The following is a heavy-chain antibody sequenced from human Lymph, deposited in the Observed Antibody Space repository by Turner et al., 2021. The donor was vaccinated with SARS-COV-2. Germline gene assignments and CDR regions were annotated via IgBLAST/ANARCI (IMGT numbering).Heavy chain of an antibody. CDR3: ARMGSSSWYFDY. Sequence: EVQLVESGGGLVQPGGSLRPSCAASGFTFSYYWMSWGRQAPGKGLEWVANIKQDGSEKYYVDSVKGRFTISRDNAKNSRFLQMNSLRAEDTAVYYCARMGSSSWYFDYWGQGTLVTVSS. J-gene: IGHJ4*02. V-gene: IGHV3-7*01. CDR1: GFTFSYYW. D-gene: IGHD1-26*01. CDR2: IKQDGSEK.